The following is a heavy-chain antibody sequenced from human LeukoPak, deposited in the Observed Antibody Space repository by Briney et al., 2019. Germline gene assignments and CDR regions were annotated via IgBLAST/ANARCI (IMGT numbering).Heavy chain of an antibody. Sequence: PSETLSLTCAVYGGSLNGHYWSWIRQPPGKGLEWIGEGSESGGTKFNPSLKSRVTISADTSKNQFSLKLNSVTAADTAVYYCAKNGQSGFSFDPWGQQTLVTVSS. CDR2: GSESGGT. J-gene: IGHJ5*02. V-gene: IGHV4-34*01. D-gene: IGHD3-3*01. CDR1: GGSLNGHY. CDR3: AKNGQSGFSFDP.